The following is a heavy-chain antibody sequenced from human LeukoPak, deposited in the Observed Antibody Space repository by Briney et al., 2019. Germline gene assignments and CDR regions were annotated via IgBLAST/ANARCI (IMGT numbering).Heavy chain of an antibody. CDR1: GGSFSGYY. V-gene: IGHV4-34*01. Sequence: PSETLSLTCAVYGGSFSGYYWSWIRQPPGKGLEWIGEINHSGSTNYNPSLKSRVTISVDTSKNQFSLELSSVTAADTAVYYCARVGGWPQYYYYYMDVWGKGTTVTVSS. CDR3: ARVGGWPQYYYYYMDV. D-gene: IGHD3-16*01. J-gene: IGHJ6*03. CDR2: INHSGST.